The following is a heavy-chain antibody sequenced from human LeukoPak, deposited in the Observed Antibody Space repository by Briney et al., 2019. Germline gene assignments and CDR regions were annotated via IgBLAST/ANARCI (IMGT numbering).Heavy chain of an antibody. Sequence: SSETLSLTCAVSGGSISSGGYSWSWIRQPPGKGLEWIGYIYHSGSTYYNPSLKSRVTISVDRSKNQFSLKLSSVTAADTAVYYCAKPTGTTHYYGMDVWGQGTTVTVSS. J-gene: IGHJ6*02. V-gene: IGHV4-30-2*01. D-gene: IGHD1-7*01. CDR3: AKPTGTTHYYGMDV. CDR1: GGSISSGGYS. CDR2: IYHSGST.